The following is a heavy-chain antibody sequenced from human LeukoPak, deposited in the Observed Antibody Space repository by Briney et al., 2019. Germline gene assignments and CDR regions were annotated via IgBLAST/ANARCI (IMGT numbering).Heavy chain of an antibody. CDR3: AKGARSGGYYYYYYMDV. J-gene: IGHJ6*03. D-gene: IGHD2-15*01. Sequence: PSGGSLRLSCAASGFPFSSYAMSWARQAPGKGLEWVSAISGRGGSTFYADSVKGRFTISRDNSNNTLYLQMNSLRAEDTAVYYCAKGARSGGYYYYYYMDVWGKGTTVTVSS. V-gene: IGHV3-23*01. CDR2: ISGRGGST. CDR1: GFPFSSYA.